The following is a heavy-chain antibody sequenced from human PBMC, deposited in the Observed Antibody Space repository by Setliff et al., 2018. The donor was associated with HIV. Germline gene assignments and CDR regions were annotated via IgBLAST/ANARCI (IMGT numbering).Heavy chain of an antibody. V-gene: IGHV4-39*07. Sequence: PSETLSLTCTVSGGSIKSRSYYWVWIRQPPGKGLEWIGSMDYYGTTYYNPSLKSRIIISRDTSKNQFSLKVNSVTAADTAVYYCANSPYYYDSSGYSYFDYWGQGTLVTVSS. J-gene: IGHJ4*02. D-gene: IGHD3-22*01. CDR2: MDYYGTT. CDR3: ANSPYYYDSSGYSYFDY. CDR1: GGSIKSRSYY.